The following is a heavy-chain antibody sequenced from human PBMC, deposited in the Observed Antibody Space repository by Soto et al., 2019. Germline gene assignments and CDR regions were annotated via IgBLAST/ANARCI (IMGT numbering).Heavy chain of an antibody. V-gene: IGHV1-8*01. CDR3: ARGRDIVVVVDTNWFDP. D-gene: IGHD2-15*01. CDR1: GYTFTSYD. J-gene: IGHJ5*02. Sequence: ASVKVSCKASGYTFTSYDINWVRQATGQGLEWMGWMNPKSGNTGYAQKFQGRVTMTRNTSISTAYMELSSLRSEDTAVYYCARGRDIVVVVDTNWFDPWGQGTLVTVSS. CDR2: MNPKSGNT.